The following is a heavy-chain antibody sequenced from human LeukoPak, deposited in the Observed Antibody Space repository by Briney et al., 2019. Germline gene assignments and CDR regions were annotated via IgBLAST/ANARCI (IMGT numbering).Heavy chain of an antibody. D-gene: IGHD5-18*01. J-gene: IGHJ4*02. V-gene: IGHV4-59*02. CDR1: GGSVSSYY. CDR2: IYYSGST. Sequence: PSETLSLTCTVSGGSVSSYYWSWIRRPPGKGLEWIGYIYYSGSTNYNPSLKSRVTISVDTSKNQFSLKLSSVTAADTAVYYCARGDTAMVRWGQGTLVTVSS. CDR3: ARGDTAMVR.